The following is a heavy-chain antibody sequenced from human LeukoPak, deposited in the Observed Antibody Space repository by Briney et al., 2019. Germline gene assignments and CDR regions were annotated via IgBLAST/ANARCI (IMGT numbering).Heavy chain of an antibody. D-gene: IGHD5-18*01. Sequence: SETLSLTFTVSGGSISSYYWSWIRQPPGKGLEWIGYIYYSGSTNYNPSLKSRVTISVDTSKNQFSLKLSSVTAADTAVYYCAREGNILRGYSYPYFDYWGQGTLVTVSS. J-gene: IGHJ4*02. V-gene: IGHV4-59*01. CDR2: IYYSGST. CDR1: GGSISSYY. CDR3: AREGNILRGYSYPYFDY.